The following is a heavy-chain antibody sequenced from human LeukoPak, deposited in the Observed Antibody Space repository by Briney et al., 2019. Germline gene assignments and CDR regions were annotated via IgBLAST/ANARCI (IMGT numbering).Heavy chain of an antibody. V-gene: IGHV4-34*01. J-gene: IGHJ6*03. D-gene: IGHD5-18*01. Sequence: SETLSLTCAVYGGSFSDYYWGWIRQPPGKGLEWIGEINPSGSTNYSPSLKSRVTISVDTSKNQFPLKLSSVAAADTAVYFCVRVGYSYVINDWSRTGLGAYPSKYYYHMDVWAKGTTVTVSS. CDR2: INPSGST. CDR1: GGSFSDYY. CDR3: VRVGYSYVINDWSRTGLGAYPSKYYYHMDV.